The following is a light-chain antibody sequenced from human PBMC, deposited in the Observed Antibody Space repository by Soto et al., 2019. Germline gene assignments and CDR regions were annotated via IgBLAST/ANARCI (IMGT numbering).Light chain of an antibody. CDR3: QVWDSSSDPLYV. J-gene: IGLJ1*01. V-gene: IGLV3-21*02. CDR1: NIGSKS. Sequence: SYELTQPPSVSVAPGQTARITCGGNNIGSKSVHWYQQKPGQAPVLVVYDDSDQPSGIPERFSGSNSGNTATLTISRVEAGDEADYYCQVWDSSSDPLYVFGTGTKVTVL. CDR2: DDS.